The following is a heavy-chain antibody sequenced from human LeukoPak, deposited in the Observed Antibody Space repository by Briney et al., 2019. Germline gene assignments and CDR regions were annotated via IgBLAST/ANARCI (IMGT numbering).Heavy chain of an antibody. Sequence: SETLSLTCAVYGGSFSGYYWSWIRQPPGKGLEWIGEINHSGSTNYNPSLKSRVTISVDTSKNQFSLKLSSVTAADTAVYYCARVYSRFGVYRIDWGQGTLVTVSS. CDR1: GGSFSGYY. V-gene: IGHV4-34*01. CDR2: INHSGST. CDR3: ARVYSRFGVYRID. J-gene: IGHJ4*02. D-gene: IGHD3-10*01.